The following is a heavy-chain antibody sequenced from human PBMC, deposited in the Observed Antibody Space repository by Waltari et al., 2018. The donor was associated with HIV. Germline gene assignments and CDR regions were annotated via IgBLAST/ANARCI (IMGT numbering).Heavy chain of an antibody. V-gene: IGHV1-18*01. CDR1: GYTFTSYG. CDR2: ISGYNGNT. Sequence: QVQLVQSGAEVKKPGASVKVSCKASGYTFTSYGISWVRQAPGQGLEWMGWISGYNGNTNYAQKREGRVPMTTDTSTITAYMELRSRSSDDTAVYYWARAVPGQWLARTPQNDFDYWGQGTLVTVSS. CDR3: ARAVPGQWLARTPQNDFDY. D-gene: IGHD6-19*01. J-gene: IGHJ4*02.